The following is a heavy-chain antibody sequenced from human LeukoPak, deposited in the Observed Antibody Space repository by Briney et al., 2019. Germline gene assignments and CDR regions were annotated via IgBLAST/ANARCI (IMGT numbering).Heavy chain of an antibody. V-gene: IGHV4-31*03. CDR1: GGPISSGGDY. D-gene: IGHD6-13*01. CDR2: IYYSGST. CDR3: ARVAAAGMKFFHY. J-gene: IGHJ4*02. Sequence: SETLSLTCTVSGGPISSGGDYWSWIRQHPGKGLEWFGYIYYSGSTYYNPSLKSRVTISVDTSKNQPSLKLSSVTAADTAVYYGARVAAAGMKFFHYRGQGALVSVCS.